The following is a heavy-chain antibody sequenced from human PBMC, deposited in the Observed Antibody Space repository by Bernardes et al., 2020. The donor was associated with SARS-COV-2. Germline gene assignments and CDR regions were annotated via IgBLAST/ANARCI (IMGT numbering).Heavy chain of an antibody. J-gene: IGHJ4*02. CDR1: GYSFSSYA. CDR2: ISGSAGST. V-gene: IGHV3-23*01. D-gene: IGHD4-17*01. Sequence: GSLRLSFAASGYSFSSYAMTWVRPAPGKGLEWVSAISGSAGSTYYADSLKGRFTISRDNSKNTLYLQMNSLRAEDTAVYYCARSRDYGDFGGILRGYYFDYWGQGTLVTVSS. CDR3: ARSRDYGDFGGILRGYYFDY.